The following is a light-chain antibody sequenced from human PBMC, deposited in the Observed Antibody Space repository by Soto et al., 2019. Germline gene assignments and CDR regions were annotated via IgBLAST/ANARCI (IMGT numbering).Light chain of an antibody. CDR3: SSYAGSYTLV. Sequence: QSVLTQPRSVSGSPGQSVTISCTGTSNDVVGYNFVSWYQQHPGKVPKLFIYDVSRRPSGVPDRFSGSKSGNTASLTISGLQAEDEADYYCSSYAGSYTLVFGGGTKLTVL. CDR1: SNDVVGYNF. CDR2: DVS. J-gene: IGLJ2*01. V-gene: IGLV2-11*01.